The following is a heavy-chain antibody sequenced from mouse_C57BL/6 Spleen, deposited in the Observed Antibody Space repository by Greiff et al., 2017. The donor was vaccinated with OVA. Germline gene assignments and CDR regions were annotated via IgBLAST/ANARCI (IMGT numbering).Heavy chain of an antibody. V-gene: IGHV5-9-1*02. CDR2: ISSGGDYI. Sequence: EVNVVESGEGLVKPGGSLKLSCAASGFTFSSYAMSWVRQTPEKRLEWVAYISSGGDYIYYADTVKGRFTISRDNARNTLYLQMSSLKSEDTAMYYCTREGDYFDYWGQGTTLTVSS. CDR3: TREGDYFDY. J-gene: IGHJ2*01. CDR1: GFTFSSYA.